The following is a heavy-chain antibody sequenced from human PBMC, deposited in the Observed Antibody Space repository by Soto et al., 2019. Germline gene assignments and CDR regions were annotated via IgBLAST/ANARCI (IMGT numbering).Heavy chain of an antibody. J-gene: IGHJ6*02. V-gene: IGHV3-74*01. CDR2: INTDGSST. CDR1: GFTFSTYW. CDR3: VRSDYYYYALDV. Sequence: PGGSLRLSCAASGFTFSTYWMHWVRQAPGKGLVWVAHINTDGSSTTYADSVKGRFTISRDNAKNTLDLQMNSLRAEDTAIYYCVRSDYYYYALDVWGQGTTVTVSS.